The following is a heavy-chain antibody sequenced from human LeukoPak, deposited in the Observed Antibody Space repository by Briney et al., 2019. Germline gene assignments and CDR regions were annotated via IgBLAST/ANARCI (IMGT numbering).Heavy chain of an antibody. J-gene: IGHJ4*02. CDR1: GFTFSNFG. Sequence: GGSLRLSCGASGFTFSNFGMYWVRQAPGKGLEWVSFISSSRSYIYYADSVKGRFTISRDNAKNSLYLQMNSLRAEDTAVYYCARFIAAPYYFDYWGRGTLVTVSS. CDR3: ARFIAAPYYFDY. D-gene: IGHD6-13*01. V-gene: IGHV3-21*01. CDR2: ISSSRSYI.